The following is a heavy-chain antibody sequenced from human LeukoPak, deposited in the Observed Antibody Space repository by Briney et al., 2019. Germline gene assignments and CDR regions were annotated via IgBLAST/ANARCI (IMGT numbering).Heavy chain of an antibody. CDR1: GYTFTGYY. Sequence: ASVSVSCKASGYTFTGYYMHWVRQAPGQGLGGMGGINPNRGGTNYTQKFKGRVTITRDSSISTAYMELSRLRSDDTAVYYCARARWGLLGDYWGQGTLVTVSS. CDR3: ARARWGLLGDY. J-gene: IGHJ4*02. CDR2: INPNRGGT. D-gene: IGHD1-26*01. V-gene: IGHV1-2*02.